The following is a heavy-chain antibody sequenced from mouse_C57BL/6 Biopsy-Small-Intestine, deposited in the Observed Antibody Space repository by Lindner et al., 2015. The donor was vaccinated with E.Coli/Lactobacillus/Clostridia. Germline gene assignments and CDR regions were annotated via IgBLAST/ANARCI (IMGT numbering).Heavy chain of an antibody. CDR1: GYSFTDNY. Sequence: QESGPELVKPGASVKISCKASGYSFTDNYMHWVKQSHGNILDWIGYIYPYNGISSYNQKFKGKATLTIDKSSSTAYMELHSLTSEDSAVYYCTRGRDYGPGWFAYWGQGTLVTVSA. V-gene: IGHV1-31*01. D-gene: IGHD2-4*01. CDR2: IYPYNGIS. CDR3: TRGRDYGPGWFAY. J-gene: IGHJ3*01.